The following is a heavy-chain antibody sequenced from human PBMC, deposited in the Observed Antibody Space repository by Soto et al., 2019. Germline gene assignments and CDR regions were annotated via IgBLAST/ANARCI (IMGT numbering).Heavy chain of an antibody. Sequence: ASVKVSCKASGYTFTGYYMHWVRQAPGQGLEWMGWINPNSGGTNYAQKFQGRVTMTRDTSISTAYMELSRLRSDDTAVYYCARDIGMVPARCFDPWGQGTLVTVSS. V-gene: IGHV1-2*02. CDR1: GYTFTGYY. J-gene: IGHJ5*02. D-gene: IGHD3-10*01. CDR3: ARDIGMVPARCFDP. CDR2: INPNSGGT.